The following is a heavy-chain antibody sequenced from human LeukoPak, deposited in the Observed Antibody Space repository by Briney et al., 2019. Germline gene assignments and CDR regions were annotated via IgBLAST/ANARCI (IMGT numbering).Heavy chain of an antibody. V-gene: IGHV3-74*01. J-gene: IGHJ4*02. D-gene: IGHD2-21*02. Sequence: GGSLRLSCAASGFTFTNYWMLWVRQTTEKGLVWVSRINSDGSSTAYADSVKGRFTISRDNAKNSSYLQMNSLTAEDTAVYYCVRDSDTYAFDYWAQGTLVTVSS. CDR3: VRDSDTYAFDY. CDR1: GFTFTNYW. CDR2: INSDGSST.